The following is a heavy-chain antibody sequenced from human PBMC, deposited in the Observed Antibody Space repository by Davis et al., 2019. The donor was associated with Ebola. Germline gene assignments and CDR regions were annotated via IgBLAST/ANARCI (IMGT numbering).Heavy chain of an antibody. CDR2: ISSSGSTI. D-gene: IGHD6-13*01. CDR3: ARGAIAAAGTPFDP. CDR1: GFTFSDYY. V-gene: IGHV3-11*04. Sequence: GESLKISCAASGFTFSDYYMSWIRQAPGKGLEWVSYISSSGSTIYYADSVKGRFTISRDNAKNSLYLQMNSLRAEDTAVYYCARGAIAAAGTPFDPWGQGTLVTVSS. J-gene: IGHJ5*02.